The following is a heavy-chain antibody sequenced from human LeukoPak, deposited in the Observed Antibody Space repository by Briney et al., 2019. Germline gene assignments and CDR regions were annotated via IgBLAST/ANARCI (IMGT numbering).Heavy chain of an antibody. CDR2: IWYDGSNK. D-gene: IGHD1-26*01. J-gene: IGHJ3*02. CDR3: ARIVGAMTAPNDAFDI. CDR1: GFTFSSYG. V-gene: IGHV3-33*01. Sequence: GGSLRLSCAASGFTFSSYGMHWVRQAPGKGLEWVAVIWYDGSNKYYADSVKGRFTISRDNSKNTLYLQMNSLRAEDTAVYYCARIVGAMTAPNDAFDIWGQGTMVTVSS.